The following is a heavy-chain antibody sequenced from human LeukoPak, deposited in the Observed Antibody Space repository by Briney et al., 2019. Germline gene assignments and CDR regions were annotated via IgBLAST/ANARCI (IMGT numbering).Heavy chain of an antibody. D-gene: IGHD5-12*01. CDR2: IYYSGST. V-gene: IGHV4-39*07. CDR3: ARVSGYDWESFYDY. Sequence: PSETLSLTCTVSGGSISSVIYYWGWIRQPPGKGLEWIGSIYYSGSTYYNPSLKSRVTISVDTSKNQFSLKLSSVTAADTAVYYCARVSGYDWESFYDYWGQGTLVTISS. J-gene: IGHJ4*02. CDR1: GGSISSVIYY.